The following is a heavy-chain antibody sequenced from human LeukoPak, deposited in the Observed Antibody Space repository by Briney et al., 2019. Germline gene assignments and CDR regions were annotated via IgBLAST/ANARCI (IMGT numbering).Heavy chain of an antibody. CDR1: GFTFDDYG. V-gene: IGHV3-20*04. J-gene: IGHJ6*03. Sequence: PGASLRLSCASAGFTFDDYGMRWVHQAPGKGLGWVSGINGNGGSTGYADSVKGRFTISRDNAKNSLYLQMNSLRAEDTALYYCARAYYGSGTYYYYYYYMDVWGKGTTVTVSS. CDR2: INGNGGST. D-gene: IGHD3-10*01. CDR3: ARAYYGSGTYYYYYYYMDV.